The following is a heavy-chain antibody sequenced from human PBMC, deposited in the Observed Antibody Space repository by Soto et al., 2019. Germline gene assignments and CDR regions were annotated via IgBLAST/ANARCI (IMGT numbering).Heavy chain of an antibody. CDR3: ASAQSTWGSTWYFDY. V-gene: IGHV6-1*01. CDR2: TYYRSKWYN. CDR1: GDSVSSNSAA. Sequence: QVQLQQSGPGLVKPSQTLSLTCAISGDSVSSNSAAWNWIRQSPSRGLEWLGRTYYRSKWYNDSSLTVKSRTTVNPDTSNNQFSLQLNSVTPEDTAVYYCASAQSTWGSTWYFDYWAQGTLVTVSS. J-gene: IGHJ4*02. D-gene: IGHD6-13*01.